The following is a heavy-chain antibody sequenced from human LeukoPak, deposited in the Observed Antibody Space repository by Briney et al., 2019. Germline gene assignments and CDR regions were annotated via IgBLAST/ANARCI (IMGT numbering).Heavy chain of an antibody. CDR2: ITYDGSNK. D-gene: IGHD6-19*01. J-gene: IGHJ4*02. CDR3: AKVRWDNSGWYYLDS. CDR1: GFTFDDYG. Sequence: GGSLRLSCAASGFTFDDYGMSWFGKAPGKGLEWVPVITYDGSNKYYTDSVKGRFTISRDNSKSTLYLQMNSLRAEDTAVYYCAKVRWDNSGWYYLDSWGQGTLVTVSS. V-gene: IGHV3-30*18.